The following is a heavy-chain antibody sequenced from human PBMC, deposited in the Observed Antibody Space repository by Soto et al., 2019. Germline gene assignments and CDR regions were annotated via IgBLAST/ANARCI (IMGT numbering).Heavy chain of an antibody. CDR1: GGTFSSYA. Sequence: SVKVSCKASGGTFSSYAISWVRQAPGQGLEWMGGIIPIFGTANYAQKFQGRVTITADESTSTAYMELSSLRSEDTAVYYCARSRQESPYYFYGMDVWGEVTTVPVSS. J-gene: IGHJ6*04. V-gene: IGHV1-69*13. CDR3: ARSRQESPYYFYGMDV. CDR2: IIPIFGTA.